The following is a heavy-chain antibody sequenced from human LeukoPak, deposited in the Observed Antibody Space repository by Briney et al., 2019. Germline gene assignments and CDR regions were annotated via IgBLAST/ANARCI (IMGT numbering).Heavy chain of an antibody. Sequence: SETLSLTCTVSGXSIRSYHWSWIRQPAGKGLEWVGLIYTSGNTKYNSSLKSRVSMSVDTSKNQFSLKLRSVTAADTAVYFCASLGSGRFFDLWGRGTLVTVSS. CDR1: GXSIRSYH. D-gene: IGHD3-16*01. CDR3: ASLGSGRFFDL. CDR2: IYTSGNT. V-gene: IGHV4-4*07. J-gene: IGHJ2*01.